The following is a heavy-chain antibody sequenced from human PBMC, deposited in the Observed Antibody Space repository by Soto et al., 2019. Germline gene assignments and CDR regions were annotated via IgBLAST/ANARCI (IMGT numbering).Heavy chain of an antibody. V-gene: IGHV3-7*01. CDR3: ARHSRSRGSF. CDR1: GFTFSSYW. Sequence: EVQLVESGGDLVQPGGSLRLSFAASGFTFSSYWMTWVRQAPGKGLEWVASINEDGDKKYYLDSVKGRFTISRDNAQNSLYLQMNSLRAEDTAVVYCARHSRSRGSFWGQGTLVTVSS. D-gene: IGHD6-19*01. J-gene: IGHJ4*02. CDR2: INEDGDKK.